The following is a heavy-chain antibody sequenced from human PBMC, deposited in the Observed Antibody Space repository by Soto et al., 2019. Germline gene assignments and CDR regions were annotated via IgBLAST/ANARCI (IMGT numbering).Heavy chain of an antibody. CDR1: GDTFTDYY. CDR3: ASGGHVVVVTAALDY. D-gene: IGHD2-21*02. V-gene: IGHV1-46*01. CDR2: VNPSGGHT. Sequence: QVQLMQSGAEVKKPGASVKVSCKASGDTFTDYYIHWVRQAPGQGLEWMGTVNPSGGHTTYAQHSLGRVTMTTDTSTSTLCMELTGLTSDDRAIYYCASGGHVVVVTAALDYWGQGTLVTVSS. J-gene: IGHJ4*02.